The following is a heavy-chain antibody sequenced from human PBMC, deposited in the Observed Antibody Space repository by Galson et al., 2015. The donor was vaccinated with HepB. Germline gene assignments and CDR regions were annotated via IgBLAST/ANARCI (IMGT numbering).Heavy chain of an antibody. J-gene: IGHJ5*02. V-gene: IGHV3-33*01. CDR2: IWYDGSNK. Sequence: SLRLSCAASGFTFSSYGMHWVRQAPGKGLEWVAVIWYDGSNKYYADSVKGRFTISRDNSKNTLYLQMNSLRAEDTAVYYCARDSGDFWSGYVTPHWLDPWGQGTLVTVSS. CDR1: GFTFSSYG. CDR3: ARDSGDFWSGYVTPHWLDP. D-gene: IGHD3-3*01.